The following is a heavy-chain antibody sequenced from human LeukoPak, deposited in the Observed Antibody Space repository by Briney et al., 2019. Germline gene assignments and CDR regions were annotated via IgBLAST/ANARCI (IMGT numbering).Heavy chain of an antibody. J-gene: IGHJ3*02. CDR1: GFTFDSYS. D-gene: IGHD1-20*01. CDR2: ITSSSSTI. Sequence: GGSLRLSCAASGFTFDSYSMSWVRQAPGKGLEWVSYITSSSSTIYYPDTVKGRFTISRDNSKNTLYLQMNSLRAEDTAVYYCAKDRRYNWNPGDAFDIWGQGTMVTVSS. V-gene: IGHV3-48*01. CDR3: AKDRRYNWNPGDAFDI.